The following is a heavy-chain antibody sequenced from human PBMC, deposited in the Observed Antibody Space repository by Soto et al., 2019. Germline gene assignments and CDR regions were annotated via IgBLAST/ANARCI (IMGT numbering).Heavy chain of an antibody. D-gene: IGHD3-10*01. Sequence: QVQLVQSGAEMQKPGSSVKVSCQSSGGTFNTYAMNWVRQAPGQGPEWMGDISPMVGAANYAPKFQGRVTITADESTGTSYMQLSRLTSEDTALYFCAREVQVHTPAFVYWGQGTLVTVSS. CDR1: GGTFNTYA. V-gene: IGHV1-69*19. J-gene: IGHJ4*02. CDR3: AREVQVHTPAFVY. CDR2: ISPMVGAA.